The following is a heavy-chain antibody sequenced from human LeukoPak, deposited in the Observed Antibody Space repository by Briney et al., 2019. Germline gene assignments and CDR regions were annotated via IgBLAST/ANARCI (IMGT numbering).Heavy chain of an antibody. D-gene: IGHD3-10*01. V-gene: IGHV1-69*05. J-gene: IGHJ3*02. CDR1: GYTFTRYG. CDR3: ASYATMVSRYRHRGDAFDI. CDR2: IIPIFGTA. Sequence: GASVKVSCKASGYTFTRYGISWVRQAPGQGLEWMGGIIPIFGTANYAQKFQGRVTITTDESTSTAYMELSSLRSEDTAVCYCASYATMVSRYRHRGDAFDIWGQGTMVTVSS.